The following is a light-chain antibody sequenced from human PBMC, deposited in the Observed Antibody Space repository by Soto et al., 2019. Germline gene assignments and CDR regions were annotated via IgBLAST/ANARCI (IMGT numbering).Light chain of an antibody. J-gene: IGLJ1*01. V-gene: IGLV1-40*01. Sequence: QSVLTQPPSGSGAPGQRGTISCTGSSSNIGAGYDVHWYQQRPGTAPKLLIFGNTNRPSGVPDRFSGSKSGTSASLAITGLQAEDEGDYYCQSYDSTLSARYVFGTGTKLTV. CDR2: GNT. CDR1: SSNIGAGYD. CDR3: QSYDSTLSARYV.